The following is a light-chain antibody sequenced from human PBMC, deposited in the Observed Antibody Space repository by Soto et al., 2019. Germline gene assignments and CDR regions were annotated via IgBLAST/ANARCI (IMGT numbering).Light chain of an antibody. V-gene: IGKV3-20*01. CDR3: QHYGSSVT. CDR2: GTG. J-gene: IGKJ4*01. CDR1: ESVSSHY. Sequence: EIVMTQSPGTVSLSPGERATLSCRASESVSSHYIGWYQQRRGQAPRLLIYGTGNRAPGIPDRFSGDGAGTEFTLTITRLEPEDVAVYYCQHYGSSVTVGGGTKVELK.